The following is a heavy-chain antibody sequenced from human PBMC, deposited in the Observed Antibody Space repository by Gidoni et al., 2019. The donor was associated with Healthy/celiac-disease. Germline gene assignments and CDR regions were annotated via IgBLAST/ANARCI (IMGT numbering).Heavy chain of an antibody. CDR2: INHSGST. CDR3: AREANWGPYYFDY. CDR1: GGSFSGYY. Sequence: QVQLQQWGAGLLKPSETLSLTCAVYGGSFSGYYWSWIRQPPGKGLEWIGEINHSGSTNYNPSLKSRVTISVDTSKNQFSLKLSSVTAADTAVYYCAREANWGPYYFDYWGQGTLVTVSS. J-gene: IGHJ4*02. V-gene: IGHV4-34*01. D-gene: IGHD7-27*01.